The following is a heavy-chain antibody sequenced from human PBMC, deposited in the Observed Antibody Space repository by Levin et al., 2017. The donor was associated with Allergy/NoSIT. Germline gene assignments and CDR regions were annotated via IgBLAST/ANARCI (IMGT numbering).Heavy chain of an antibody. CDR3: TRASEGDWNDDHADAFDI. V-gene: IGHV3-49*03. CDR2: IRSKAYGGTT. Sequence: GESLKISCTASGFTFGDYAMSWFRQAPGKGLEWVGFIRSKAYGGTTEYAASVKGRFTISRDDSKSIAYLQMNSLKTEDTAVYYCTRASEGDWNDDHADAFDIWGQGTMVTVSS. D-gene: IGHD1-1*01. J-gene: IGHJ3*02. CDR1: GFTFGDYA.